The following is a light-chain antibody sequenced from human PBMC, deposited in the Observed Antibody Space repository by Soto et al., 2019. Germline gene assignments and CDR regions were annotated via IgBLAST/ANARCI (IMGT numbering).Light chain of an antibody. J-gene: IGKJ4*01. CDR2: GAS. CDR3: QQYGSSPLT. V-gene: IGKV3-20*01. CDR1: QSVSSSY. Sequence: EIVLTQSPGTLSLSPGERATLSCRASQSVSSSYLAWYKQKPGQAPRLLIYGASSRATGIPYRFRGSGSGTDFPLTISRLEPEDFAVYYCQQYGSSPLTFGGGTKVEIK.